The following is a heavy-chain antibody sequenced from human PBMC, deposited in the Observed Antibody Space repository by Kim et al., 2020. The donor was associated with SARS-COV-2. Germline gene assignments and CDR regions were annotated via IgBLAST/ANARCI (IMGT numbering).Heavy chain of an antibody. D-gene: IGHD3-3*01. J-gene: IGHJ4*02. Sequence: YSEKFQGRVAITRDTSGSTAYMELSSLRSEDTAVYYCARGRGAIFGVVGVWGQGTLVTVSS. CDR3: ARGRGAIFGVVGV. V-gene: IGHV1-3*01.